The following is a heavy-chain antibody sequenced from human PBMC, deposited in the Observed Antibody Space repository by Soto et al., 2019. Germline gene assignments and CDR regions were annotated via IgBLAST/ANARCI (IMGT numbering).Heavy chain of an antibody. CDR2: IYYSGTT. CDR3: ARGRYSRGNFDY. Sequence: SQTLSVPCRVWGGSIGGYSWSCIRQPPGKGLEWVGNIYYSGTTNYNPSLRSRVTISVDTSKDQFSLKLNSVTAADTAVYYCARGRYSRGNFDYRGQGTLVTASS. D-gene: IGHD5-18*01. CDR1: GGSIGGYS. V-gene: IGHV4-59*01. J-gene: IGHJ4*02.